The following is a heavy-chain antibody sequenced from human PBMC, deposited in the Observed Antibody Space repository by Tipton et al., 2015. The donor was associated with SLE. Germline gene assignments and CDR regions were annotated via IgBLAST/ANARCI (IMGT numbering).Heavy chain of an antibody. Sequence: GLVKPSETLSLTCAVYGGSFSGYYWSWIRQPPGKGLEWIGYIYYSGSTNYNPSLKSRVTISVDTSKNQFSLKLSSVTAADTAVYYCARHQRSPHIVVVIDWYFDLWGRGTLVTVSS. CDR3: ARHQRSPHIVVVIDWYFDL. CDR2: IYYSGST. V-gene: IGHV4-59*08. CDR1: GGSFSGYY. D-gene: IGHD2-21*01. J-gene: IGHJ2*01.